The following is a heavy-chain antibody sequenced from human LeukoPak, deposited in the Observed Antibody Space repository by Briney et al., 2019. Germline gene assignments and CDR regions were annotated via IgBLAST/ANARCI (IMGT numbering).Heavy chain of an antibody. J-gene: IGHJ4*02. CDR1: GYTFTSYY. V-gene: IGHV1-46*01. CDR2: INPSGDST. D-gene: IGHD6-19*01. CDR3: ARRNEQWLVPDY. Sequence: ASVKVSCKASGYTFTSYYMHWVRQAPGQGLEWMGIINPSGDSTRYAQKFQGRVTMTRDTSTSTVYMELSGLRSEDTAVYYCARRNEQWLVPDYWGQGTLVTVSS.